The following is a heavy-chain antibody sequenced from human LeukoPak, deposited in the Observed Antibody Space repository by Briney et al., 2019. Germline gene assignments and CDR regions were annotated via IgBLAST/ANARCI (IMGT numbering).Heavy chain of an antibody. CDR2: ISSTSSTI. Sequence: GGSLRLSCAATGFTFSNSAMSWVRQAPGKGLEWVSYISSTSSTIYYADSVKGRFTISRDTAKNSLYLQMNSLRAEDTAVYSCARGDYGDYWNYYYMDVWGKGTTVTVSS. J-gene: IGHJ6*03. D-gene: IGHD4-17*01. CDR1: GFTFSNSA. CDR3: ARGDYGDYWNYYYMDV. V-gene: IGHV3-48*01.